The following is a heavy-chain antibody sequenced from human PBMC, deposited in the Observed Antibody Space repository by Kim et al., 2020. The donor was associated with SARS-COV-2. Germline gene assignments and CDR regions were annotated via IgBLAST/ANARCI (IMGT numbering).Heavy chain of an antibody. CDR3: ARGWFGELSYYYYGMDV. J-gene: IGHJ6*02. CDR2: IYYSGST. Sequence: SETLSLTCTVSGGSISSYYWSWIRQPPGKGLEWIGYIYYSGSTNYNPSLKSRVTISVDTSKNQFSLKLSSVTAADTAVYYCARGWFGELSYYYYGMDVWGQGTTVTVSS. D-gene: IGHD3-10*01. CDR1: GGSISSYY. V-gene: IGHV4-59*01.